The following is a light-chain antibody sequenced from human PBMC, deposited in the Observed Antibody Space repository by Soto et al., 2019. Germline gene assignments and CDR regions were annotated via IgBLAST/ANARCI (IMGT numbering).Light chain of an antibody. Sequence: EIVLTQSPATLSLSPGERATLSCRASQSVSSHFAWYQQKPGQAPRLLIYDASNRATDIPARFAGSGSGTEFTLTINSLEPEDFAVYYCQQRSSWPLTFGGGTKVEIK. J-gene: IGKJ4*01. CDR1: QSVSSH. V-gene: IGKV3-11*01. CDR3: QQRSSWPLT. CDR2: DAS.